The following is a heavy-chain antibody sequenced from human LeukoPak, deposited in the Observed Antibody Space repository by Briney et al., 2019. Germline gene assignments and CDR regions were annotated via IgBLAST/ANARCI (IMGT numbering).Heavy chain of an antibody. CDR2: ISLDGSVR. V-gene: IGHV3-7*01. CDR1: GFTFSGYW. CDR3: ATSDDSSGSD. Sequence: PGGSLRLSCAASGFTFSGYWMSWVRQAPGKGLEWVANISLDGSVRHYVDSARGRFTISRDNAKNSLYLQMNSQRAEDTALYYCATSDDSSGSDWGQGTLVTVSS. D-gene: IGHD3-22*01. J-gene: IGHJ4*02.